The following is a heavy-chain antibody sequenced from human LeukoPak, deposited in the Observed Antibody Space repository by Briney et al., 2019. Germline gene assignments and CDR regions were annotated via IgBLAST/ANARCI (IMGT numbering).Heavy chain of an antibody. CDR1: GGSIISYY. D-gene: IGHD6-13*01. CDR3: ARDRGIAAAGVRFDY. J-gene: IGHJ4*02. V-gene: IGHV4-4*07. Sequence: SETLSLTCTVTGGSIISYYWSWIRQPAGKGLEWIGRIYSIGSTNYNPSLKSRVAMSVDTSKNQFSLTLSSVTAADTAVYYCARDRGIAAAGVRFDYWGQGTLVTVSS. CDR2: IYSIGST.